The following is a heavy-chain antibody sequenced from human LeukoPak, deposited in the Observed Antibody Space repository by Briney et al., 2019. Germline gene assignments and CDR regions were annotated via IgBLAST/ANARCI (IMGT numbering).Heavy chain of an antibody. CDR2: IVVGSGNT. Sequence: SVKVSCKASGFTFTSPAMQWVRQARGQRLEWIGWIVVGSGNTNYAQKFQERVTITRDMSTSTAYMELSSLRSEDTAVYYCAAVPDYYDSSGYYFYFDYWGQGTLATVSS. V-gene: IGHV1-58*02. J-gene: IGHJ4*02. D-gene: IGHD3-22*01. CDR1: GFTFTSPA. CDR3: AAVPDYYDSSGYYFYFDY.